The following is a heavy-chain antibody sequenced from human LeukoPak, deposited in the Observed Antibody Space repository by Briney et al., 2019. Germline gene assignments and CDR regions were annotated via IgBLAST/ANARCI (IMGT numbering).Heavy chain of an antibody. J-gene: IGHJ4*02. CDR2: ISGSGESN. CDR1: GFTFNNYA. Sequence: GGSLTLSCAASGFTFNNYAMSWVRQAPGKGLEWVSAISGSGESNYYADPVQGRFTISRDNYKNTLYLQMSSLRAEDTAVYYCATGSYPPGDYWGQGTLVTVSS. D-gene: IGHD3-10*01. CDR3: ATGSYPPGDY. V-gene: IGHV3-23*01.